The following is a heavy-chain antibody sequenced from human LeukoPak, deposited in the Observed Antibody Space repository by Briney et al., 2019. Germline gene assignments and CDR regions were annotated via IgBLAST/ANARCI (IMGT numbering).Heavy chain of an antibody. CDR3: AKPRGGLAYYMDV. CDR2: ISDNSGNT. D-gene: IGHD3-3*02. J-gene: IGHJ6*03. Sequence: GSLRLSRAASGFTFSSYSMNRVRQAPGQGLEWVSAISDNSGNTYYADSVKGRFTISRDNSENTLYLQMNSLRAEDTAVYYCAKPRGGLAYYMDVWGKGTTVTVSS. V-gene: IGHV3-23*01. CDR1: GFTFSSYS.